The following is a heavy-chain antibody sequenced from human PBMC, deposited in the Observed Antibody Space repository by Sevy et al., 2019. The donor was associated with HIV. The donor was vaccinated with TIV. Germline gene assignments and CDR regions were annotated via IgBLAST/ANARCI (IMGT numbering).Heavy chain of an antibody. V-gene: IGHV4-59*02. J-gene: IGHJ5*02. CDR1: GGPVSRYY. D-gene: IGHD5-12*01. Sequence: SETLSLTCTVSGGPVSRYYWSWLRQPPGKGLQYIGYIHYTGSSNYNPSLKSRVTISLDTSKNQFSLKVTSVTAPDTAVYYWARAPPVRSGDDSLNWFDPWGQGTLVTVSS. CDR2: IHYTGSS. CDR3: ARAPPVRSGDDSLNWFDP.